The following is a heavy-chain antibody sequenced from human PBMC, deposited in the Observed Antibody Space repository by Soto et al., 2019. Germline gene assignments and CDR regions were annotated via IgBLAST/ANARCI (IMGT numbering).Heavy chain of an antibody. CDR2: IYPGDSDT. CDR1: GYSFTSYW. CDR3: ASQYYDSSGYYRD. Sequence: GESLKISCKGSGYSFTSYWIGWVRQMPGKGLEWMGIIYPGDSDTRYSPSFQGRVTSSADKSISTAYLQWSSLKASDTAMYYCASQYYDSSGYYRDWGQGTLVTVSS. V-gene: IGHV5-51*01. D-gene: IGHD3-22*01. J-gene: IGHJ4*02.